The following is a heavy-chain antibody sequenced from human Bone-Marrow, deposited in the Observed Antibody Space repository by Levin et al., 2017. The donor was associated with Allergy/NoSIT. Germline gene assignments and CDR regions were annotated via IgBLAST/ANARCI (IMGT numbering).Heavy chain of an antibody. CDR1: GGSISSYY. Sequence: PSETLSLTCTVSGGSISSYYWSWIRQPAGKGLEWIGRIYTSGSTNYNPSLKSRVTMSVDTSKNQFSLKLSSVTAADTAVYYCARSLDGRYSSTKPPTYGMDVWGQGTTVTVSS. CDR3: ARSLDGRYSSTKPPTYGMDV. D-gene: IGHD6-13*01. CDR2: IYTSGST. V-gene: IGHV4-4*07. J-gene: IGHJ6*02.